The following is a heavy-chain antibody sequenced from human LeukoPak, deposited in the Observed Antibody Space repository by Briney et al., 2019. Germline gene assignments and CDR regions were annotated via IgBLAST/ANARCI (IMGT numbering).Heavy chain of an antibody. CDR1: GYSFSSSW. CDR2: IHSDDSDT. J-gene: IGHJ6*03. CDR3: ARHGHCTNGVCYSNYYYHMDV. Sequence: GESLKVSWKGSGYSFSSSWIGWVRQMPGEGLELKGIIHSDDSDTRYSPSFEGQITISVDKSISTAYLQWSSLKASDTAVYYCARHGHCTNGVCYSNYYYHMDVWGKGTTVTVSS. D-gene: IGHD2-8*01. V-gene: IGHV5-51*01.